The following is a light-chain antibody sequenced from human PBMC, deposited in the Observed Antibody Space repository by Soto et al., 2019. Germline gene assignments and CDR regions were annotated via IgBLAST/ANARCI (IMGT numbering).Light chain of an antibody. CDR2: DNN. CDR3: GTWDTTLSVGV. V-gene: IGLV1-51*01. Sequence: QSVLTQPPSVSAAPGQMVTISCSGSNSNNENDYVSWYQQFPGTAPKVVIYDNNKRPSGIPDRFSGSKSGTSATLAITGLQTGDGADYYCGTWDTTLSVGVFGGGTKVTVL. CDR1: NSNNENDY. J-gene: IGLJ3*02.